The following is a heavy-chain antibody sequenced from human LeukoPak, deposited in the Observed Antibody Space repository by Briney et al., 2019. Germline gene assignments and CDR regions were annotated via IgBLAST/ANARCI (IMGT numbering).Heavy chain of an antibody. CDR2: IYYSGST. J-gene: IGHJ4*02. D-gene: IGHD6-19*01. CDR3: ARLGASNLAVAAYDY. V-gene: IGHV4-59*02. CDR1: GGSVSSHF. Sequence: SETLSLTCTVSGGSVSSHFWSWIRQPPGKGLEWIGYIYYSGSTNYNPSLKSRVTISVDTSKNQFSLKLSSVTAADTAVYYCARLGASNLAVAAYDYWGQGTLVTVSS.